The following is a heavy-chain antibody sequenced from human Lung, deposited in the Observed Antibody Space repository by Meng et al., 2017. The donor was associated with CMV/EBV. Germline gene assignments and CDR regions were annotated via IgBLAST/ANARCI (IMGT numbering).Heavy chain of an antibody. CDR3: ARQGGNVVVTHFDF. Sequence: GGSITSSGHYWGWIRQPPGKGLEWIGSIDYSGSTDERRTRKSRVIISVDTSKNNFSLGFNSVTAADTAVYYCARQGGNVVVTHFDFWGQGTLVTVSS. CDR1: GGSITSSGHY. D-gene: IGHD2-21*02. CDR2: IDYSGST. J-gene: IGHJ4*02. V-gene: IGHV4-39*01.